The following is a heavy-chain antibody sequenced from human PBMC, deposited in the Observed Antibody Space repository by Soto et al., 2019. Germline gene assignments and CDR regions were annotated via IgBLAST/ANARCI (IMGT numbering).Heavy chain of an antibody. D-gene: IGHD5-18*01. J-gene: IGHJ5*02. Sequence: PSETLSLTCFVSGYSITAGGYYWSWIRHHPGKGLEWIGYIYYSGSTYYNPSLKSRVTISVDTSKNQFSLKLSSVTAADTAVYYCARDHGYSYGYGRWFDPWGQGTLVTVSS. CDR2: IYYSGST. CDR3: ARDHGYSYGYGRWFDP. CDR1: GYSITAGGYY. V-gene: IGHV4-31*03.